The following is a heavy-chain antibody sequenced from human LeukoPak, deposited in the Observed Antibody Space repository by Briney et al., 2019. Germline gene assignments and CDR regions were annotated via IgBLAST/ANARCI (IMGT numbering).Heavy chain of an antibody. Sequence: PSETLSLTCTVSGGSISSYYWSWIRQPPGKGLEWIGSIYYSGSTYYNPSLKSRVTISVDTSKNQFSLKLSSVTAADTAVYYCARHGRIAVAGPYLYFDYWGQGTLVTVSS. D-gene: IGHD6-19*01. J-gene: IGHJ4*02. V-gene: IGHV4-59*05. CDR3: ARHGRIAVAGPYLYFDY. CDR1: GGSISSYY. CDR2: IYYSGST.